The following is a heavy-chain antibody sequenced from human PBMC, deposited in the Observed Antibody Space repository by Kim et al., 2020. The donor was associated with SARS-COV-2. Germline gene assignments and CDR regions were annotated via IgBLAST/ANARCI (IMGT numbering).Heavy chain of an antibody. Sequence: ASVKVSCKASGYTFTSYAMHWVRQAPGQRLEWMGWINAGNGNTKYSQKFQGRVTITRDTSASTAYMELSSLRSEDTAVYYCARADKSSAYAQRYYYYYGMDVWGQGTTVTVSS. J-gene: IGHJ6*02. CDR1: GYTFTSYA. V-gene: IGHV1-3*01. CDR3: ARADKSSAYAQRYYYYYGMDV. D-gene: IGHD2-2*01. CDR2: INAGNGNT.